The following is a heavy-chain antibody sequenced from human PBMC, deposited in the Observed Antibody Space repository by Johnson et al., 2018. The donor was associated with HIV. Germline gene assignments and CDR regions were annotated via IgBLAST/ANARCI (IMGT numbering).Heavy chain of an antibody. CDR1: GFTFSSYA. V-gene: IGHV3-30*04. J-gene: IGHJ3*02. CDR2: ISYDGSNK. D-gene: IGHD1-7*01. Sequence: QMQLVESGGGVVQPGRSLRLSCAASGFTFSSYAMHWVRQAPGKGLEWVAVISYDGSNKYYADSVKGRFTISRDNSKNTLYLQMNSLRAEDTAVYYCARDRDRLNWNYGALDIWGQGTMVTVSS. CDR3: ARDRDRLNWNYGALDI.